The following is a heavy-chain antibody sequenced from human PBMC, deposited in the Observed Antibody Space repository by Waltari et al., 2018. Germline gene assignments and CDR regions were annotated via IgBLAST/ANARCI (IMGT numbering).Heavy chain of an antibody. J-gene: IGHJ4*02. CDR1: GGSITGYY. CDR3: VRSYTTTTTPIAGY. V-gene: IGHV4-59*01. D-gene: IGHD3-16*01. Sequence: QVQLQESGPGLVKPSETLSLTCTVFGGSITGYYWSWIRQAPGKGLEWIGYTGNKYNPSLTGRVTISLDTSKNQFSLKVTSVTAADTAMYYCVRSYTTTTTPIAGYWGQGTLVTVSS. CDR2: YTGN.